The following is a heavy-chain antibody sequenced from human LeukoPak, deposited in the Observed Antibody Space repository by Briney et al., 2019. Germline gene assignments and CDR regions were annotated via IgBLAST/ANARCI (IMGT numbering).Heavy chain of an antibody. CDR3: ARDGERYCSSTSCHGDY. CDR1: GYTFTSYG. V-gene: IGHV1-18*03. Sequence: ASVKVSCKASGYTFTSYGISWVRQAPGQGLEWMGWISAYNGNTNYAQKHQGRVTMTTDPSTSTAYMELRSLRSDYMAVYYCARDGERYCSSTSCHGDYWGQGTLVTVSS. D-gene: IGHD2-2*01. CDR2: ISAYNGNT. J-gene: IGHJ4*02.